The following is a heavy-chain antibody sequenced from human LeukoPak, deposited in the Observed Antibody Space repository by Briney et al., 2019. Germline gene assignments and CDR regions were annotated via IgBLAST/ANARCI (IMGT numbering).Heavy chain of an antibody. J-gene: IGHJ5*02. CDR1: GGSFSGYY. CDR3: ARAQYSSSCDL. V-gene: IGHV4-34*01. D-gene: IGHD6-13*01. CDR2: INHSGST. Sequence: SETLSLTCAVYGGSFSGYYWSWIRQPPGKGLEWIGEINHSGSTNCNPSLKSRVTISVDTSKNQFPLKLSSVTAADTAVYYCARAQYSSSCDLWGQGTLVTVSS.